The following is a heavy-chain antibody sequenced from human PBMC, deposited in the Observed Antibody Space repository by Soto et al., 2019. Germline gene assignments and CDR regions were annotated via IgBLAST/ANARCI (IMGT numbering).Heavy chain of an antibody. CDR1: GFTFGDYA. Sequence: GGSLRLSCTASGFTFGDYAMSWFRQAPGKGLEWVGFIRSKAYGGTTEYAASVKGRFTISRDDSKSIAYLQMNSLKTEDTAVYYCTRASVPERGGDCYCLWGQGTLVTVSS. D-gene: IGHD2-21*01. V-gene: IGHV3-49*03. CDR3: TRASVPERGGDCYCL. J-gene: IGHJ4*02. CDR2: IRSKAYGGTT.